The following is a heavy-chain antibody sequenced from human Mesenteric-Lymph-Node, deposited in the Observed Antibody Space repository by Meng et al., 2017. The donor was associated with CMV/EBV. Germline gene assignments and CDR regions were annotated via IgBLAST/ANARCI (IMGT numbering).Heavy chain of an antibody. CDR3: ARDNGGVGSTQYFYGMDV. CDR2: LHSGGIR. J-gene: IGHJ6*02. D-gene: IGHD3-3*01. CDR1: GFTVSTNY. Sequence: GESLKISCEVFGFTVSTNYMTWVRQAPGRGLEWVSVLHSGGIRFYTDSVKGRFTISRDNAKNSLNLQMNSLRAEDTAVYYCARDNGGVGSTQYFYGMDVWGQGTTVTVSS. V-gene: IGHV3-66*01.